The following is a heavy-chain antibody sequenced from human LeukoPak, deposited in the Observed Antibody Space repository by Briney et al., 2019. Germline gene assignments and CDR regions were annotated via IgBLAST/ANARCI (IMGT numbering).Heavy chain of an antibody. V-gene: IGHV4-59*01. J-gene: IGHJ4*02. D-gene: IGHD6-13*01. Sequence: SETLSLTCTVSGGSISSYYWSWIRQPPGKGLESIGYIYYSGSTNYNPSLKSRVTISVDTSKNQFSLKLTSVTAADTAVYYCVRVVALGAAGYYFDYWGQGSLVTVSS. CDR2: IYYSGST. CDR3: VRVVALGAAGYYFDY. CDR1: GGSISSYY.